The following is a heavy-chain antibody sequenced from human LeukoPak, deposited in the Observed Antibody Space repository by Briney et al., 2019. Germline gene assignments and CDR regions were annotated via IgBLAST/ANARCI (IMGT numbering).Heavy chain of an antibody. V-gene: IGHV1-18*01. D-gene: IGHD1-14*01. CDR1: GYTFTDFG. CDR2: VSTYNGDT. Sequence: ASVKVSCKASGYTFTDFGFIWVRQAPGQGLEWMGWVSTYNGDTDYAKKFQDRVTMTTESSTQTTFMELRNLRSDDTAVYYCARAESMALSFFYGGQGPLVSVSS. J-gene: IGHJ1*01. CDR3: ARAESMALSFFY.